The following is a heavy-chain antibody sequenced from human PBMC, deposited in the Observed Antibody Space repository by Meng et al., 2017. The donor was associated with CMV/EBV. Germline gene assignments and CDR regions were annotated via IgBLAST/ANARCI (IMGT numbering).Heavy chain of an antibody. J-gene: IGHJ4*02. CDR3: ARLYDSSGYYLGYFDY. D-gene: IGHD3-22*01. CDR2: INWDDDT. Sequence: STTSRPTLSNPPRPLPRTWSFSGFSLSPVEVVGGWISQPPGKDLEWLALINWDDDTRYSPSLKSRLTITKDTSKNQVVLTMTNMDPVDTATYYCARLYDSSGYYLGYFDYWGQGTLVTVSS. V-gene: IGHV2-5*02. CDR1: GFSLSPVEVV.